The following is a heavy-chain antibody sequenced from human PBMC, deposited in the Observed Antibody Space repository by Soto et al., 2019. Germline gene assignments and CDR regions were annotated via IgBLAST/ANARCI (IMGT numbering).Heavy chain of an antibody. J-gene: IGHJ4*02. CDR1: GFTFSTYS. Sequence: EVQLVESGGGLLQPGGSLRLSCAASGFTFSTYSMNWVRQAPGKGLEWVSYISSGGDTINYADSVKGRFTISRDNAKNSLSLQMNSLRDEDTAMYYCARDRFGDFVIDYWGQGTLVTVSS. D-gene: IGHD4-17*01. CDR3: ARDRFGDFVIDY. CDR2: ISSGGDTI. V-gene: IGHV3-48*02.